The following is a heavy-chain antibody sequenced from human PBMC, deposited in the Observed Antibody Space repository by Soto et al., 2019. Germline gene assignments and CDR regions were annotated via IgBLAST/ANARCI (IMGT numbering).Heavy chain of an antibody. CDR3: ARERIAARVVDH. CDR1: GFTFSSYW. J-gene: IGHJ5*02. Sequence: GGSLRLSCAASGFTFSSYWMHWVRQAPGKGLVWVSRINSDGSSTSYADSVKGRFTISRDNAKNTLYLQMNSLRAEDTAVYYCARERIAARVVDHWGQGTLVTVSS. V-gene: IGHV3-74*01. CDR2: INSDGSST. D-gene: IGHD6-13*01.